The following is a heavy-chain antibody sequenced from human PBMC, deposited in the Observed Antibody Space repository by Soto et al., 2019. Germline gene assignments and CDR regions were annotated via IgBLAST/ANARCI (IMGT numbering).Heavy chain of an antibody. V-gene: IGHV4-59*01. J-gene: IGHJ6*02. Sequence: ASETLSLTCTVSGGSISSNYWTWIRQPPGKGLEWIGYVYNSGSTNYNPSLKSRVTISEDTSKSQFSLKVNSMTAADTAVYYCARDVHTAMVRDGMDVWGQGTTVTVSS. D-gene: IGHD5-18*01. CDR1: GGSISSNY. CDR2: VYNSGST. CDR3: ARDVHTAMVRDGMDV.